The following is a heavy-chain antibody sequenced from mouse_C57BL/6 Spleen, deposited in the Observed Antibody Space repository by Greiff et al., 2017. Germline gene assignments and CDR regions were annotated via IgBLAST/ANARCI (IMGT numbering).Heavy chain of an antibody. Sequence: QVQLQQSGAELARPGASVKLSCKASGYTFTSYGISWVKQRTGQGLEWIGEIYPRSGNTYYNEKFKGKATLTADKSSSTAYMELRSLTSEDSAVYFCARGPRSFYYAMDYWGQGTSVTVSS. J-gene: IGHJ4*01. D-gene: IGHD1-1*01. CDR1: GYTFTSYG. CDR2: IYPRSGNT. CDR3: ARGPRSFYYAMDY. V-gene: IGHV1-81*01.